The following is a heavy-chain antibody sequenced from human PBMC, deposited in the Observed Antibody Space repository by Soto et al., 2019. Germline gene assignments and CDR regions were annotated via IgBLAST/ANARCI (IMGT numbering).Heavy chain of an antibody. CDR2: IYHSGTA. CDR3: ARVQYQDIVTASSPQRSIDS. Sequence: SETLSLTCTVSGGSISSGNHYWSWIRQHPGTGLEWIGYIYHSGTAYYNPSLKSRVIMSVDTSKNQFSLNLKSVTAADTATYYCARVQYQDIVTASSPQRSIDSWGQGALVTVSS. CDR1: GGSISSGNHY. J-gene: IGHJ4*02. V-gene: IGHV4-31*03. D-gene: IGHD2-15*01.